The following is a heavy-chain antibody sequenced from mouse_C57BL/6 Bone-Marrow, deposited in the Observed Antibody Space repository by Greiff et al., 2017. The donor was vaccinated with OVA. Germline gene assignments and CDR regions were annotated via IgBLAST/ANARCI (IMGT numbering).Heavy chain of an antibody. J-gene: IGHJ4*01. CDR1: GISITTGNYR. D-gene: IGHD3-2*02. Sequence: EVHLVESGPGLVKPSQTVFLTCTVTGISITTGNYRWSWIRQFPGNKLEWIGYIYYSGTITYNPSLTSRTTITRDTPKNQFFLEMNSLTAEDTATYYCARDALDSSGCYYAMDYWGQGTSVTVSS. CDR2: IYYSGTI. V-gene: IGHV3-5*01. CDR3: ARDALDSSGCYYAMDY.